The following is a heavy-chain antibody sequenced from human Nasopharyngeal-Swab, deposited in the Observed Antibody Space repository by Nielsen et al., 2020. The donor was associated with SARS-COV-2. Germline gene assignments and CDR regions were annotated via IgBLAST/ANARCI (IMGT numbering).Heavy chain of an antibody. V-gene: IGHV3-23*01. D-gene: IGHD2-2*01. J-gene: IGHJ4*02. CDR1: GFTFSDYA. CDR2: ITAGGATT. CDR3: ARATRYCGSTSCPGDY. Sequence: GESLKISCAASGFTFSDYAMRWVRLTPGKGLEWVSTITAGGATTYSADSVRGRFTIPRDNSKNVLFLQMNSLRVEDTAVYYCARATRYCGSTSCPGDYWGQGILVTVSS.